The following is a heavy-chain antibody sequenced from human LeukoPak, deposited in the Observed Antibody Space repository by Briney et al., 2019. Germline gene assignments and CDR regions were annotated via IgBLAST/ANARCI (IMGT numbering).Heavy chain of an antibody. CDR2: INHSGST. Sequence: KASETLSLTCAVYGGSFSGYYWSWIRQPPGKGLEWIGEINHSGSTNYNPSLKSRVTISVDTSKNQFSLKLSSVAAADTAVYHCARHQSGRYADAFDIWGQGTMVTVSS. J-gene: IGHJ3*02. D-gene: IGHD1-26*01. CDR3: ARHQSGRYADAFDI. CDR1: GGSFSGYY. V-gene: IGHV4-34*01.